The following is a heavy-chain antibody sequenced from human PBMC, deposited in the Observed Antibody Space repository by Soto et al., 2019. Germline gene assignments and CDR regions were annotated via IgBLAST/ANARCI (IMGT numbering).Heavy chain of an antibody. CDR3: ARSPAQGLNYYYYYMDV. J-gene: IGHJ6*03. CDR2: IYYSGST. Sequence: QLQLQESGPGLVKPSETLSLTCTVSGGSISSSSYYWGWIRQPPGKGLEWIGSIYYSGSTYYNPSLKSRVTISVDTSKNQFSLKLSSVTAADTAVYYCARSPAQGLNYYYYYMDVWGKGTTVTVSS. CDR1: GGSISSSSYY. V-gene: IGHV4-39*01.